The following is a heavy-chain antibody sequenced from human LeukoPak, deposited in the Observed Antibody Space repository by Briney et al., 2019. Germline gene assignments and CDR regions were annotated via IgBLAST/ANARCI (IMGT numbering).Heavy chain of an antibody. Sequence: GGSLRLSCAASGFTVSSSYMSWVRQAPGKGLESVSFIYSGGSTFYADSVKDRFTISRDNAKNSLYLQMNSLRAEDTAVYYCAELGITMIGGVWGKGTTVTISS. CDR1: GFTVSSSY. CDR2: IYSGGST. V-gene: IGHV3-66*01. D-gene: IGHD3-10*02. J-gene: IGHJ6*04. CDR3: AELGITMIGGV.